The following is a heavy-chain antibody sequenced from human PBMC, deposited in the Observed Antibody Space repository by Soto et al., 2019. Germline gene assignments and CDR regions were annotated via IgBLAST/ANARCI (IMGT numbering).Heavy chain of an antibody. CDR1: GFTFSSYA. J-gene: IGHJ4*02. CDR2: ISGSGGST. Sequence: EVQLLESGGGLVQPGGSLRLSCAASGFTFSSYAMSWVRQAPGKGLEWVSAISGSGGSTYYADTVKGRFTISRDNSKNTLYLQMNSLRAEDTAVYYCAKDRGMATITYGVAWGPGTLVTVSS. CDR3: AKDRGMATITYGVA. V-gene: IGHV3-23*01. D-gene: IGHD5-12*01.